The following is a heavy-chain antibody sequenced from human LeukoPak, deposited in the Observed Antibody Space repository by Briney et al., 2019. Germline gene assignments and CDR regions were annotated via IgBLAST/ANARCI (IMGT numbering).Heavy chain of an antibody. Sequence: SETLPLTCTVSGGSISSGSYYWSWIRQPAGKGLEWIGRIYTSGSTNYNPSLKSRVTISVDTSKNQFSLKLSSVTAADTAVYYCAREAYYYDSSGYYPIDYWGQGTLVTVSS. V-gene: IGHV4-61*02. D-gene: IGHD3-22*01. CDR3: AREAYYYDSSGYYPIDY. CDR2: IYTSGST. CDR1: GGSISSGSYY. J-gene: IGHJ4*02.